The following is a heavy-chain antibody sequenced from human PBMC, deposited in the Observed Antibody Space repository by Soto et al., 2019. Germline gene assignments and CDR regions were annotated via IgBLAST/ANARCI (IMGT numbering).Heavy chain of an antibody. CDR1: GYSFTSYW. V-gene: IGHV5-51*01. J-gene: IGHJ6*02. CDR3: ASSYGSGSYQGRYYYYGMDV. D-gene: IGHD3-10*01. CDR2: IYPGDSDT. Sequence: GESLKISCKGSGYSFTSYWIGWVRQMPGKGLEWMGIIYPGDSDTRYSPSFQGQVTISADKSISTAYLQWSSLKASDTAMYYYASSYGSGSYQGRYYYYGMDVWGQGTTVTVSS.